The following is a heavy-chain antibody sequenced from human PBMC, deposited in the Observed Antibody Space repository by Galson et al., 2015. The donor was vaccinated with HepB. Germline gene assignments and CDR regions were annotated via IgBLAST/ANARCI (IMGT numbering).Heavy chain of an antibody. J-gene: IGHJ5*02. CDR3: ARGRVRLDP. D-gene: IGHD2-21*01. CDR2: IYYSGST. Sequence: TLSLTCTVSGGSISSYYWSWIRQPPGKGLEWIGYIYYSGSTNYNPSLKSRVTISVDTSKNQFSLKLSSVTAADTAVYYCARGRVRLDPWGQGTLVTVSS. V-gene: IGHV4-59*01. CDR1: GGSISSYY.